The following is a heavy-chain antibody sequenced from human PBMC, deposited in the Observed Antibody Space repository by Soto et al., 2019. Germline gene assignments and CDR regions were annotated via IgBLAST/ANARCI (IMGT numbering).Heavy chain of an antibody. CDR3: VRDDGRAAAGHYYKYALDV. V-gene: IGHV3-33*08. CDR1: GFVFSRFG. J-gene: IGHJ6*02. Sequence: QVQLVESGGGVVQPGESLRLACEASGFVFSRFGMHWVRQAPGKGLEWVAVIWYDGNNKYYGDSVKGRFTISRDNPKNPVYLHMSSLGVDDTAVYYCVRDDGRAAAGHYYKYALDVSGQGATVTVSS. CDR2: IWYDGNNK. D-gene: IGHD6-13*01.